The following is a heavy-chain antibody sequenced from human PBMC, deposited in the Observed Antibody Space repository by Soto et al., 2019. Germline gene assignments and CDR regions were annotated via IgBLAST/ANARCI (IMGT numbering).Heavy chain of an antibody. CDR1: GLAFGSYW. D-gene: IGHD1-1*01. V-gene: IGHV3-74*01. Sequence: VQLVESGGGLVQPGGSLRLSCAASGLAFGSYWMHWVRQAPGKGLVWVSRISQDGAIATQADSVKGRFTISRDYATNTLFLQMNSLRADDTAVYYCLRDQRHWNEFADQWGQGTLVTVSS. J-gene: IGHJ4*02. CDR2: ISQDGAIA. CDR3: LRDQRHWNEFADQ.